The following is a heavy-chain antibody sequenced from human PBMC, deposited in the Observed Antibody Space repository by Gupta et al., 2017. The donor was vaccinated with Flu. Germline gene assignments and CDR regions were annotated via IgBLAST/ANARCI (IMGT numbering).Heavy chain of an antibody. CDR3: ARGPHSNDYDSSGHDY. Sequence: EVQLVESGGGLVQPVGSLRLSCAASGFTVSGNYMGWVRQGPGKGLEWVSVIYSGGRTYYAESVKGRFTISRDNSKNTTYLQMNSLRAEDTAVYYCARGPHSNDYDSSGHDYWGQGTLVTVSS. V-gene: IGHV3-66*02. CDR2: IYSGGRT. CDR1: GFTVSGNY. D-gene: IGHD3-22*01. J-gene: IGHJ4*02.